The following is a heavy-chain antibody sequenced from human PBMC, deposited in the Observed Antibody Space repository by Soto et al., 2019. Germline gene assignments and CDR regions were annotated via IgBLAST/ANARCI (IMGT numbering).Heavy chain of an antibody. CDR1: GFTFSKYY. CDR3: ARDQLYYNDISGRPLNAFDV. CDR2: INTKGDSS. Sequence: GGVPRLSCSATGFTFSKYYIHWGRPAPGKGLEIGSAINTKGDSSYYSNSVKGRFTMSRDNSKNSLYLQMNSLRAEDTAEYYCARDQLYYNDISGRPLNAFDVWGQGTMVTVSS. J-gene: IGHJ3*01. V-gene: IGHV3-64*04. D-gene: IGHD3-22*01.